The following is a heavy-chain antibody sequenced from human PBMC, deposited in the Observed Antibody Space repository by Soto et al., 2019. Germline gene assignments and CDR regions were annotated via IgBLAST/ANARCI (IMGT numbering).Heavy chain of an antibody. V-gene: IGHV1-46*01. D-gene: IGHD3-22*01. CDR3: ATGGSVVTLLALGMDV. J-gene: IGHJ6*02. CDR2: INPSGGST. CDR1: GYTFTSNY. Sequence: ASVEVSSEASGYTFTSNYRHSLQQAHRQGLEWMGIINPSGGSTSYAQKSQGRGTMTRDTSTSKVYMALKSLRPQDTAVYYCATGGSVVTLLALGMDVWGQGPMVTVSS.